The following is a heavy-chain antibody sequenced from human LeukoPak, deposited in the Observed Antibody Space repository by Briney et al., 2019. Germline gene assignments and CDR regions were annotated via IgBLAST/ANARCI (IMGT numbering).Heavy chain of an antibody. J-gene: IGHJ4*02. CDR3: ARDPLTQNDY. CDR1: GFTFSSHW. Sequence: PGGSLRLSCVASGFTFSSHWMSWVRQAPGKGLEWVANIKQDGNEKYYVDSVKGRFTISRDNAKNSLYLQMNSLRAEDTAVYYCARDPLTQNDYWGLGTLVTVSS. CDR2: IKQDGNEK. D-gene: IGHD1-14*01. V-gene: IGHV3-7*01.